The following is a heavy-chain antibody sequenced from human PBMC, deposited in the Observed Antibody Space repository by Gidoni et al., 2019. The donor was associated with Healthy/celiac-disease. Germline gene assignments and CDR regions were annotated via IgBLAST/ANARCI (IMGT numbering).Heavy chain of an antibody. V-gene: IGHV3-15*01. CDR2: IKSKTDVGTT. D-gene: IGHD6-19*01. Sequence: EVQLVESGGGLVKPGGSLRLSCAACGFTFSNAWMRGVRQAPGKGLEWVGRIKSKTDVGTTDYAAYVKGRFTISRDDSKNTLYLPMNRLKTEDTAVYYCTTDGYLLAVAGYVTWFDPWGQGTLVTVSS. J-gene: IGHJ5*02. CDR1: GFTFSNAW. CDR3: TTDGYLLAVAGYVTWFDP.